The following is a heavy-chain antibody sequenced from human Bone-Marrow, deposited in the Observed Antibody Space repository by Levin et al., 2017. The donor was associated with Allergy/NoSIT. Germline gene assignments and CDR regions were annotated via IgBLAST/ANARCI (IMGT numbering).Heavy chain of an antibody. CDR2: IYSGGDT. CDR1: GISVSNNH. CDR3: ARGYKSGLSFG. J-gene: IGHJ4*02. D-gene: IGHD5-12*01. Sequence: GESLKISCAASGISVSNNHMSWVRQAPGKGLECVAGIYSGGDTYQSDSVKSRFTVSRDNSKNTVYLHMSNLRGDDTAVYYCARGYKSGLSFGWGQGTLVTVAS. V-gene: IGHV3-66*01.